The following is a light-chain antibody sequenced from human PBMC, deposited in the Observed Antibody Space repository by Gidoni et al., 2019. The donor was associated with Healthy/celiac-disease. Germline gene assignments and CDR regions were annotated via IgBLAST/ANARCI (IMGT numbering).Light chain of an antibody. CDR3: QQSYSTLWT. Sequence: DIQMTQSPSPLSASVGDRVTITCRASQSISSYLNWYQQKPGKAPKLLIYAASSLQSGVPSRFSGSGSGTDFTLTISSLQPEDFATYYCQQSYSTLWTFGQETKVEIK. CDR1: QSISSY. V-gene: IGKV1-39*01. J-gene: IGKJ1*01. CDR2: AAS.